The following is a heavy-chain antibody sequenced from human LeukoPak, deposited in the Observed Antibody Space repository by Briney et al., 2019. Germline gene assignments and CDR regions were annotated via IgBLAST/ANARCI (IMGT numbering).Heavy chain of an antibody. V-gene: IGHV3-30-3*01. D-gene: IGHD1-26*01. CDR3: ASSGKEQRDAFDI. CDR1: GFTFSSYA. CDR2: ISYDGSKK. J-gene: IGHJ3*02. Sequence: GRSLRLSCAASGFTFSSYAMHWVRQAPGKGLEWVAVISYDGSKKYYADSVKGRFTISRDNSTNTLYLNMNRLRAEDTAVYYCASSGKEQRDAFDIWGQGTMVTVSS.